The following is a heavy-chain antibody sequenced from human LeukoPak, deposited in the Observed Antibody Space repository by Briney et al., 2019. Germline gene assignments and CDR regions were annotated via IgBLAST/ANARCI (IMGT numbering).Heavy chain of an antibody. CDR1: GGSISSYY. CDR3: ARARYCSGGSCPGYFQH. V-gene: IGHV4-59*01. CDR2: IYYSGST. J-gene: IGHJ1*01. D-gene: IGHD2-15*01. Sequence: SETLSLTCTASGGSISSYYWSWIRQPPGKGLEWIGYIYYSGSTNYNPSLKSRVTISVDTSKNQFSLKLSSVTAADTAVYYCARARYCSGGSCPGYFQHWGQGTLVTVSS.